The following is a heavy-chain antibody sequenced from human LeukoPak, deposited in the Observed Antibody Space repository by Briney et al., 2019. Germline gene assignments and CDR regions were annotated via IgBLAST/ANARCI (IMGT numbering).Heavy chain of an antibody. CDR2: ISSSSSYI. CDR1: GFTFTSYT. J-gene: IGHJ4*02. D-gene: IGHD3-16*01. CDR3: ARVVWGQLTYYFDY. V-gene: IGHV3-21*01. Sequence: GGSLRISCAASGFTFTSYTMKWVRQAPGKGLEWVSSISSSSSYIYYADSVKGRFTISRDNARNSLYLQMNSLRVEDTAVYYCARVVWGQLTYYFDYWGQGTLVTVSP.